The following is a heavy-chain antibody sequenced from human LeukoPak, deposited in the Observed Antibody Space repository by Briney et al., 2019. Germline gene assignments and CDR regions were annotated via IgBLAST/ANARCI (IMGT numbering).Heavy chain of an antibody. J-gene: IGHJ4*02. Sequence: PGGSLRLSCAASGFTVSTNYMSWVRQAPGKGLEWVSVIYSGGSTYYADSVKGRFTISRDNSKDTLYLQMNSLRAEDTAVYYCARGRGTYYFDFWGQGTLVTVSS. CDR2: IYSGGST. CDR1: GFTVSTNY. V-gene: IGHV3-53*01. D-gene: IGHD3-10*01. CDR3: ARGRGTYYFDF.